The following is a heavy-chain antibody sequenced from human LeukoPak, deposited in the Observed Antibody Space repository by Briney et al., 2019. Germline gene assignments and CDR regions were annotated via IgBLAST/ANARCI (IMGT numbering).Heavy chain of an antibody. CDR2: ISSSSSYI. Sequence: GGSLRLSCAASGFTFSSYSMNWVRQAPGKGLEWVSSISSSSSYISYADSMKGRFTISRDNAKNSLYLQMSSLRSEDTAVYYCATAPRDNSGYYYYYFDYWGQGTLVTVSS. V-gene: IGHV3-21*04. J-gene: IGHJ4*02. CDR1: GFTFSSYS. CDR3: ATAPRDNSGYYYYYFDY. D-gene: IGHD3-22*01.